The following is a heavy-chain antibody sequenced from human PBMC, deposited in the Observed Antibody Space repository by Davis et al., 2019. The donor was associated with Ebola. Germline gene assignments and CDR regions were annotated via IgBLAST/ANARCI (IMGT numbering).Heavy chain of an antibody. CDR3: ARGGTTVTTWGALG. J-gene: IGHJ4*02. D-gene: IGHD4-17*01. CDR2: IYYSGST. CDR1: GGSISSYY. Sequence: MPSETLSLTCTVSGGSISSYYWSWIRQPPGKGLEWIGYIYYSGSTNYNPPLKSRVTISVDTSKNQFSLKLSSVTAADTAVYSWARGGTTVTTWGALGWGQGTLVTVSS. V-gene: IGHV4-59*01.